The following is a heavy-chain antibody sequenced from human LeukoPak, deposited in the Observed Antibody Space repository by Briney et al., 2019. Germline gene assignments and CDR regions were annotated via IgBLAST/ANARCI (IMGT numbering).Heavy chain of an antibody. V-gene: IGHV1-24*01. J-gene: IGHJ5*02. D-gene: IGHD5-12*01. Sequence: ASVKVSCKVSGYTLTELSMHWVRQAPGNGLEWMGGFDPEDGETIYAQKFQGRVTMTEDTSTDTAYMELSSLRSEDTAVYYCATAGGRGNSGYVFNWFDPWGQGTLVTVSS. CDR3: ATAGGRGNSGYVFNWFDP. CDR2: FDPEDGET. CDR1: GYTLTELS.